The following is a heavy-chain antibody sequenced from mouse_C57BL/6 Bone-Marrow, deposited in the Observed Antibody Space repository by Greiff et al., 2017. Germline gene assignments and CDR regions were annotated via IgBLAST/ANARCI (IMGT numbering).Heavy chain of an antibody. J-gene: IGHJ1*03. Sequence: EVKLVESGAELVKPGASVKLSCTASGFNIKDYYMHWVKQRTEQGLEWIGRIDPEDGETKYAPNFQGKATITAATSSNTAYLQLSSLTSEDTAVYYCARRDWYFDFWGTGTTVTVSS. CDR3: ARRDWYFDF. V-gene: IGHV14-2*01. CDR2: IDPEDGET. CDR1: GFNIKDYY.